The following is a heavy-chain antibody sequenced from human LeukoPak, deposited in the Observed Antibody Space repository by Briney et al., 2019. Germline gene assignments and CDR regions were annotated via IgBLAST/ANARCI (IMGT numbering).Heavy chain of an antibody. J-gene: IGHJ4*02. CDR1: GFTVSSNY. CDR2: IYSGGST. Sequence: GGSLRLSCAASGFTVSSNYMSLVRQAPGKGLEWVSVIYSGGSTYYADSVKGRFTISRDNSKNTLYLQMNSLRAEDTAVYYCARGPAVAGNYYFDYWGQGTLVTVSS. V-gene: IGHV3-66*01. D-gene: IGHD6-19*01. CDR3: ARGPAVAGNYYFDY.